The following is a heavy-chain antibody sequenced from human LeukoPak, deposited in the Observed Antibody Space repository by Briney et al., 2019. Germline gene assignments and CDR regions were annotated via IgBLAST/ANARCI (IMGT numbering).Heavy chain of an antibody. V-gene: IGHV3-23*01. D-gene: IGHD6-13*01. Sequence: GGSLRLSCAVSGLTFSDYSMAWVRQAPGKGPFWVSGISAGGGSTYYADSVKGRFTISRDNSRNTLYLQMNSLSAEDTAVYYCAKDAAGPEYWGQGTLVTVSS. CDR1: GLTFSDYS. CDR3: AKDAAGPEY. J-gene: IGHJ4*02. CDR2: ISAGGGST.